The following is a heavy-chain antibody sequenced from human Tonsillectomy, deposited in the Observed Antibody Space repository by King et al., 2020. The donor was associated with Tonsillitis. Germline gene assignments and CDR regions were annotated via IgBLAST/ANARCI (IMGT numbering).Heavy chain of an antibody. CDR1: GGYISSSDHY. CDR2: MYSSGTI. J-gene: IGHJ4*02. Sequence: VQLQESGPGVVKPSETLSLTCTVSGGYISSSDHYWAWIRQPPGKGLEWIGYMYSSGTIFYNPSLKSRITISGGTSENRFSLKLSSVTAADTAVYFCAGFDYWGQGALVTVSS. V-gene: IGHV4-39*01. CDR3: AGFDY.